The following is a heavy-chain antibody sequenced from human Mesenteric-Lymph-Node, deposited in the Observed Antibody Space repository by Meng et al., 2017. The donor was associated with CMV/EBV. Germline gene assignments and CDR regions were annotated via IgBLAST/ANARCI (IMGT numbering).Heavy chain of an antibody. Sequence: TVSDYGTSWVRQAPGKGLEWVSAISGSGDSTYYADSVKGRFTISRDNSRNILYLQMNSLRAEDTAVYYCAKDFYYDSSGYYPTPASWGQGTLVTVSS. CDR1: TVSDYG. CDR3: AKDFYYDSSGYYPTPAS. V-gene: IGHV3-23*01. CDR2: ISGSGDST. D-gene: IGHD3-22*01. J-gene: IGHJ5*02.